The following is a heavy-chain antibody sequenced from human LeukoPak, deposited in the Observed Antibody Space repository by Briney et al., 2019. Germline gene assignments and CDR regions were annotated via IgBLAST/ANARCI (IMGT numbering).Heavy chain of an antibody. CDR2: ISSSSSYI. CDR3: ARATRRAAAPDY. V-gene: IGHV3-21*01. Sequence: GGSLRLSCAASGFTFSSYSMNWVRQAPGKGLEWVSSISSSSSYIYYADSVKGRFTISRDNAKNSLYLQMNSLRAEDTAVYYCARATRRAAAPDYWGQGTLVTVYS. D-gene: IGHD6-13*01. J-gene: IGHJ4*02. CDR1: GFTFSSYS.